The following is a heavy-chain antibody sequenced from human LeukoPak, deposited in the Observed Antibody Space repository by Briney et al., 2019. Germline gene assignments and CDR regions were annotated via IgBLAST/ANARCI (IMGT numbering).Heavy chain of an antibody. D-gene: IGHD1-26*01. V-gene: IGHV1-69*13. CDR2: IIPILGTA. Sequence: SVKVSCKASGGTFSSYAISWVRQAPGQGLEWMGGIIPILGTANYAQKFQGRVTITADESTSTAYMELSSLRSEDTAVYYCAVRWELLHAFDIWGQGTMVTVSS. CDR1: GGTFSSYA. J-gene: IGHJ3*02. CDR3: AVRWELLHAFDI.